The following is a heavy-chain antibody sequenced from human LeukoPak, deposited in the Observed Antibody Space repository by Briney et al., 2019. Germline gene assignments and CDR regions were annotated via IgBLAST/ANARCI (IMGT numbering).Heavy chain of an antibody. CDR3: AREGAGGKDY. CDR2: INHSGST. Sequence: SETLSLTCAVYGGSFSGYYWSWIRQPPGKGLEWIGEINHSGSTNYNPSLKSRVTISVDTSKNQFSLKLSSVTAADTAVYYCAREGAGGKDYWGQGTLVTVSS. CDR1: GGSFSGYY. V-gene: IGHV4-34*01. D-gene: IGHD1-14*01. J-gene: IGHJ4*02.